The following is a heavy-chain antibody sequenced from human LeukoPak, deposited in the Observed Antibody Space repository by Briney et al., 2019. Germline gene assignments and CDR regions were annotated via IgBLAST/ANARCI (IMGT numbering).Heavy chain of an antibody. J-gene: IGHJ4*02. CDR3: ARSAPLYCSGGSCYSAPNFDY. V-gene: IGHV4-31*03. CDR2: IYYSGST. CDR1: GGSISSGGYY. D-gene: IGHD2-15*01. Sequence: KTSETLSLTCTVSGGSISSGGYYWSWIRQHPGKGLEWIGYIYYSGSTYYNPSLKSRVTISVDTPKNQFSLKLSSVTAADTAVYYCARSAPLYCSGGSCYSAPNFDYWGQGTLVTVSS.